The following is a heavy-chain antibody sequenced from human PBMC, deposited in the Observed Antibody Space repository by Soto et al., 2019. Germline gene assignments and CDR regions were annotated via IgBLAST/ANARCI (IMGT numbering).Heavy chain of an antibody. V-gene: IGHV3-72*01. CDR1: GFIFSDHY. D-gene: IGHD4-4*01. Sequence: EVQMVESGGGLVQPGRSLRLSCAASGFIFSDHYMDWVRQAPGKGLEWVGRIRDKANSYTTEYAASVKGRFTISRDDSKNSLYLQMNSLKIEDTAVYYCARGDDYNDGVYASDIWGQGTIVTVSS. J-gene: IGHJ3*02. CDR3: ARGDDYNDGVYASDI. CDR2: IRDKANSYTT.